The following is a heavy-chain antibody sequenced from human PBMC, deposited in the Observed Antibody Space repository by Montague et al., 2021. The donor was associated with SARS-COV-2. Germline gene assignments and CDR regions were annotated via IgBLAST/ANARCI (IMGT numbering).Heavy chain of an antibody. V-gene: IGHV2-5*02. CDR1: GFSLSTSGVG. J-gene: IGHJ3*02. CDR3: AHRRGLLLSDAFDI. D-gene: IGHD1-26*01. Sequence: ALVKPTQTLTLTCTFSGFSLSTSGVGVGWIRQPPGKALEWLALIYWGDDKRYSPSLKSRLTITKDTSKNQVVLTMTNMDPVDTATYYCAHRRGLLLSDAFDIWGQGTMVTGSS. CDR2: IYWGDDK.